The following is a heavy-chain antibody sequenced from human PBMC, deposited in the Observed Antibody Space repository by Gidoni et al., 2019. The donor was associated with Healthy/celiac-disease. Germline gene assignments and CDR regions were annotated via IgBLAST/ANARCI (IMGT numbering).Heavy chain of an antibody. CDR2: IIPIFGTA. CDR1: GGTFSSYA. CDR3: ARDLRWGSYGPSDY. Sequence: QVQLVQSGAEEKKPGSSVKVYCKASGGTFSSYAISGVRQAPGQGLEWMGGIIPIFGTANYAQKFQGRVTITADESTSTAYMELSSLRSEDTAVYYCARDLRWGSYGPSDYWGQGTLVTVSS. V-gene: IGHV1-69*01. D-gene: IGHD5-18*01. J-gene: IGHJ4*02.